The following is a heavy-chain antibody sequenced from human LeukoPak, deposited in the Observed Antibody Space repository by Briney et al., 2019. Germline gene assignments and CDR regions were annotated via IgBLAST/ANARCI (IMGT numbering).Heavy chain of an antibody. CDR3: ARANDILTGPNWFDP. J-gene: IGHJ5*02. CDR1: GFTFKTYS. Sequence: GGSLRLSCAASGFTFKTYSVNWVRQAPGKGLEWLSYISSSSSSIYYADSVKGRFTISRDNAKNSLYLQMNSLRAEDTAVYYCARANDILTGPNWFDPWGQGTLVTVSS. CDR2: ISSSSSSI. D-gene: IGHD3-9*01. V-gene: IGHV3-48*01.